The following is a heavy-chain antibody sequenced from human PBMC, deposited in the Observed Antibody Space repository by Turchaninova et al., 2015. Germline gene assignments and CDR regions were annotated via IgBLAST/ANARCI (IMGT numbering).Heavy chain of an antibody. CDR1: GFSFNEYA. V-gene: IGHV3-30*04. D-gene: IGHD3-22*01. CDR3: ARDGEKPSSGYYKY. J-gene: IGHJ4*02. Sequence: QVQLVESGGGVVQPGRSLRLSCVGSGFSFNEYAVHWVRQTPGKGLGGVAVNSVDGRTKKYLAARTGRFTISRENSQNSVYLRMSSLRGDDAAVYYCARDGEKPSSGYYKYWGQGTQVTVSS. CDR2: NSVDGRTK.